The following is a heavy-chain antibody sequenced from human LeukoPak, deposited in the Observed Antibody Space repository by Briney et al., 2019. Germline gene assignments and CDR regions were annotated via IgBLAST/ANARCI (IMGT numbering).Heavy chain of an antibody. V-gene: IGHV3-30-3*01. CDR2: ISYDGSNK. J-gene: IGHJ4*02. CDR1: GFTFSSYA. Sequence: GGSLRLSCAASGFTFSSYAMHWVRQAPGKGLEWVAVISYDGSNKYYADSVKGRFTISRDNSKNTLYLQMNSLRAEDTAVYYCARDSETAAAGTASNYWGQGTLVTVSS. CDR3: ARDSETAAAGTASNY. D-gene: IGHD6-13*01.